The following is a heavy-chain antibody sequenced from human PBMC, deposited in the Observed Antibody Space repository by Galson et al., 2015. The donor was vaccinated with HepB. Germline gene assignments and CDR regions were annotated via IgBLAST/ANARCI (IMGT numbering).Heavy chain of an antibody. V-gene: IGHV3-9*01. CDR1: RVTFDDYA. Sequence: SLRLSCAASRVTFDDYAMYWVRQPPGKGLEWVSGISRNGDTTGYADSVKGRFTISRDNTKKYLYLQMNSLIPEDTALYYCTKERWSGSYSSDYWGQGTLATVSS. D-gene: IGHD1-26*01. CDR3: TKERWSGSYSSDY. J-gene: IGHJ4*02. CDR2: ISRNGDTT.